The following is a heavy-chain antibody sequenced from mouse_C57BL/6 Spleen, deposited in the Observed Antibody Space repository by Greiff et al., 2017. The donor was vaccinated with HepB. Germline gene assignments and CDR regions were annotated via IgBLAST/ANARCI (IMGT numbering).Heavy chain of an antibody. CDR3: ARYGNYDGGAWFAY. D-gene: IGHD2-1*01. CDR1: GYTFTSYW. CDR2: IYPGSGST. Sequence: HVQLQQPGAELVKPGASVKMSCKASGYTFTSYWITWVKQRPGQGLEWIGDIYPGSGSTNYNEKFKSKATLTVDTSSSTAYMQLSSLTSEDSAVYYCARYGNYDGGAWFAYWGQGTLVTVSA. V-gene: IGHV1-55*01. J-gene: IGHJ3*01.